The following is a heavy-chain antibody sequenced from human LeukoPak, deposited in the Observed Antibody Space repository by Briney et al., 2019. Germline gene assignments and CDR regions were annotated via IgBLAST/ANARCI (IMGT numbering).Heavy chain of an antibody. CDR1: GFSVSSNY. V-gene: IGHV3-66*01. Sequence: GGSLRLSCAASGFSVSSNYMSWVRQAPGKGLEWVSVIYSGGSTYYADSAKGRFTISRDNSKNTLYFQMNSLRAEDTAVYYCARDAEGIDAFDIWGQGTMVTVSS. CDR3: ARDAEGIDAFDI. CDR2: IYSGGST. J-gene: IGHJ3*02.